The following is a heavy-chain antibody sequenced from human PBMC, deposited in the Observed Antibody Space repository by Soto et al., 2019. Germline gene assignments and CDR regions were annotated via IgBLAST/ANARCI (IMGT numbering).Heavy chain of an antibody. CDR3: ARDTSHFFDH. J-gene: IGHJ4*02. Sequence: VASVKVSCKASGYTFITYGVTWVRQAPGQGLEWMGWITPYNGKTHYAQKFQDRVTMTTDTVATTAYMELRSLTSDDSAMYFCARDTSHFFDHWGQGTLVTVSS. V-gene: IGHV1-18*01. CDR1: GYTFITYG. D-gene: IGHD2-2*01. CDR2: ITPYNGKT.